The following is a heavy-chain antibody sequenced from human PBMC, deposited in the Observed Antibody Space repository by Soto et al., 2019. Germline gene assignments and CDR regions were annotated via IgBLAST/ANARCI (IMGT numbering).Heavy chain of an antibody. CDR3: ARRVLGDNYDRDGLEN. J-gene: IGHJ4*02. V-gene: IGHV1-3*01. Sequence: ASVKVSCKASGYTFTSYAMHWVRQAPGQRLEWMGWINAGNGNTKYSQKFQGRVTMTTDTSTSTAYMELRSLRSDDTAVYYCARRVLGDNYDRDGLENWGKGTLVNV. D-gene: IGHD3-22*01. CDR2: INAGNGNT. CDR1: GYTFTSYA.